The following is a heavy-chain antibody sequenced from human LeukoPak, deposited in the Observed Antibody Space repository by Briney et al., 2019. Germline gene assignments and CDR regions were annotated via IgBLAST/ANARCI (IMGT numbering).Heavy chain of an antibody. CDR1: GGSMSNYF. Sequence: PSETLSLTCTVSGGSMSNYFWTWIRQPAGTGLEWIGRIYPSGSTEYNPSLKSRVAMSIDTSKNQFSLKLNSVTAADTADYYCARSVMGGSYLDYWGQGVLVTVSS. V-gene: IGHV4-4*07. CDR3: ARSVMGGSYLDY. CDR2: IYPSGST. J-gene: IGHJ4*02. D-gene: IGHD1-26*01.